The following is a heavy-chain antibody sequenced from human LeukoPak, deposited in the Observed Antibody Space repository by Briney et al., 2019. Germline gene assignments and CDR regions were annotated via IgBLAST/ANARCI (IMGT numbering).Heavy chain of an antibody. CDR3: ARLTLDILTGYYYFDY. V-gene: IGHV5-51*01. CDR1: GSSFTSYW. CDR2: IYPGDSDT. D-gene: IGHD3-9*01. Sequence: GESLQISGEGSGSSFTSYWIGGGRPLPGKGLEWMGIIYPGDSDTRYSPSFQGQVTISADKSISTAYLQWSSLKASDTAMYYCARLTLDILTGYYYFDYWGQGTLVTVSS. J-gene: IGHJ4*02.